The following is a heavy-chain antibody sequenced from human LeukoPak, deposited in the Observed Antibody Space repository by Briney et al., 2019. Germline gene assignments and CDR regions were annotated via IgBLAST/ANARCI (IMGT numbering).Heavy chain of an antibody. J-gene: IGHJ4*02. CDR2: ISYDGSNK. D-gene: IGHD3-10*01. CDR3: AKDRAAWFGPNYYFDY. V-gene: IGHV3-30-3*01. CDR1: GFTFSSYA. Sequence: GGSLRLSCAASGFTFSSYAMHWVRQAPGKGLEWVAVISYDGSNKYYADSVKGRFTISRDNSKNTLYLQMNSLRAEDTAVYYCAKDRAAWFGPNYYFDYWGQGTLVTVSS.